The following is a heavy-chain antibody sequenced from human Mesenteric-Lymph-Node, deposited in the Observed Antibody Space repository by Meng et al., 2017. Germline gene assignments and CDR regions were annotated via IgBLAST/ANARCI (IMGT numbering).Heavy chain of an antibody. CDR2: IGTAGDT. CDR3: ARDSHYYDSSGYYSPYWYFDL. D-gene: IGHD3-22*01. CDR1: GFTFSSYD. J-gene: IGHJ2*01. V-gene: IGHV3-13*01. Sequence: GGSLRLSCAASGFTFSSYDMHWVRQATGKGLEWVSAIGTAGDTYYPGSVKGRFTISRENAKNSLYLQMNSLRAGDTAVYYCARDSHYYDSSGYYSPYWYFDLWGRGTLVTVSS.